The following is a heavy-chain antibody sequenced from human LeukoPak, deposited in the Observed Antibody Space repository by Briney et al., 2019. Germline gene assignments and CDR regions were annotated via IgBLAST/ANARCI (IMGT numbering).Heavy chain of an antibody. CDR2: MNPNSGNT. CDR1: GYTFTSYD. Sequence: ASVKVSCKASGYTFTSYDINWVRQATGQGLEWMGWMNPNSGNTGYAQKFQGRVTMTRNTSISTAYMELSSLRSEDTVVYYCARVPGGQFQRAGPRRNYYMDVWGKGTTVTVSS. CDR3: ARVPGGQFQRAGPRRNYYMDV. D-gene: IGHD3-16*01. V-gene: IGHV1-8*01. J-gene: IGHJ6*03.